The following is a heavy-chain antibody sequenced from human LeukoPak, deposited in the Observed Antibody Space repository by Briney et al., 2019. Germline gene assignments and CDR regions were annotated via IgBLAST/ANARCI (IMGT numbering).Heavy chain of an antibody. V-gene: IGHV4-59*01. D-gene: IGHD3-10*01. Sequence: SETLSLTCTVSGGSISSYYWSWIRQPPGKGLEWIGYIYYSGSTNYNPSLKSRVTISVDTSKNQFSLKLSSVAAADTAVYYCARDRTRYYGSGSRQYYYYYYGMDVWGQGTTVTVSS. CDR2: IYYSGST. CDR3: ARDRTRYYGSGSRQYYYYYYGMDV. CDR1: GGSISSYY. J-gene: IGHJ6*02.